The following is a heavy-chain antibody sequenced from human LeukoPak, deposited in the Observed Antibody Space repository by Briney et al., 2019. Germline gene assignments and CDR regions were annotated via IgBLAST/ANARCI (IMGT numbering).Heavy chain of an antibody. J-gene: IGHJ4*02. CDR3: AKVPAD. CDR1: GFTFSSYG. CDR2: ISYDGSNK. D-gene: IGHD2-15*01. V-gene: IGHV3-30*18. Sequence: GRSLRLSCAASGFTFSSYGMHWVRQAPGKGLEWVAVISYDGSNKYYADSVKGRFTISRDNSKNTLFLQMNSLRAEDTAIYFCAKVPADWGQGTLVTVSS.